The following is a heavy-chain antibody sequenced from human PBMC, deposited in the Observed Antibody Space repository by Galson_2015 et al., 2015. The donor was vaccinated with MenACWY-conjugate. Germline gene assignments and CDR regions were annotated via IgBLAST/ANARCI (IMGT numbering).Heavy chain of an antibody. CDR1: GFSFSDSA. CDR3: TRQSPLNFDY. J-gene: IGHJ4*02. D-gene: IGHD2-8*01. CDR2: IRSKRNNYAT. V-gene: IGHV3-73*01. Sequence: SLRLSCAASGFSFSDSAMHWVRQASGKGLEWVGRIRSKRNNYATTYAASVQGGFTISRDESERTAYLHMNSLKTEDTAIYYCTRQSPLNFDYWGQGVLVTVSS.